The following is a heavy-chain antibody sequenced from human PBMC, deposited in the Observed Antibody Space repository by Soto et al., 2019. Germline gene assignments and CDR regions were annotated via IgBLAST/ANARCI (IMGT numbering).Heavy chain of an antibody. CDR1: GYTFTGYY. V-gene: IGHV1-2*04. Sequence: ASVKVSCKASGYTFTGYYIHWVRQAPGQGLEWMGWINPNSGGTNYAQKFQGWVTMTRDTSIGTAYMELSRLRSDDTAVYYCARATSVGGYHVIGYWGQGTLVTVS. D-gene: IGHD3-22*01. CDR2: INPNSGGT. J-gene: IGHJ4*02. CDR3: ARATSVGGYHVIGY.